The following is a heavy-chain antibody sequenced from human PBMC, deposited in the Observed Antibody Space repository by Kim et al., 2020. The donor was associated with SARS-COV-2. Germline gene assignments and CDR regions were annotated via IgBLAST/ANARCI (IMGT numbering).Heavy chain of an antibody. CDR2: ISYDGSNK. D-gene: IGHD6-6*01. CDR1: GFTFSSYG. Sequence: GGSLRLSCAASGFTFSSYGMHWVRQAPGKGLEWVAVISYDGSNKYYADSVKGRFAISRDNSKNTLYLQMNSLRAEDTAVYYCAKSGVGYSIAARLDYWGQGTLVTVSS. J-gene: IGHJ4*02. V-gene: IGHV3-30*18. CDR3: AKSGVGYSIAARLDY.